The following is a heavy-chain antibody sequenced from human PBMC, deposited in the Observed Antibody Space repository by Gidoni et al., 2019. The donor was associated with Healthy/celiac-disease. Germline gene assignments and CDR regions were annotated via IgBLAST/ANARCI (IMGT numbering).Heavy chain of an antibody. CDR3: ARSPHAFDI. V-gene: IGHV3-21*01. CDR2: ISRSSSYI. J-gene: IGHJ3*02. Sequence: EVQLVESGGGLVKPGGSLRLSCPASGFTFSSYGMNWARQAPGTGLEWVSSISRSSSYIYYADSVKGRFTISRDNAKNSLYLQMNSLRAEDTAVYYCARSPHAFDIWGQGTMVTVSS. CDR1: GFTFSSYG.